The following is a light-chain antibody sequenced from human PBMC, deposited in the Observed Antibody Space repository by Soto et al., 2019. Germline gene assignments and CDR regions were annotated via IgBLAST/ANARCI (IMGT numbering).Light chain of an antibody. J-gene: IGLJ2*01. CDR1: SSEVGSYNL. Sequence: QSALTQPASVSGSPGQSITISCTGTSSEVGSYNLVSWYQQHPGKAPKLMIYEGSKRPSGVSNRFSGSKSGNTASLTISGLQAEDEADYYCCSYAGSSTVVFGGGTKVTVL. CDR3: CSYAGSSTVV. V-gene: IGLV2-23*01. CDR2: EGS.